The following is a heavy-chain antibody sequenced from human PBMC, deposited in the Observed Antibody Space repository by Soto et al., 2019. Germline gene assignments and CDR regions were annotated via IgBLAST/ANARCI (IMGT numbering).Heavy chain of an antibody. J-gene: IGHJ4*02. V-gene: IGHV1-58*01. D-gene: IGHD2-21*02. CDR3: AADPYCGGDCYFDY. CDR1: GFTFFTSA. Sequence: RASVKVSCKASGFTFFTSAVQWVRQARGQRLEWIGWIVVGSGNTNYAQKFQERVTITRDMSTNTAYMELSSLRSEDTAVYYCAADPYCGGDCYFDYWGQGIMVTVSS. CDR2: IVVGSGNT.